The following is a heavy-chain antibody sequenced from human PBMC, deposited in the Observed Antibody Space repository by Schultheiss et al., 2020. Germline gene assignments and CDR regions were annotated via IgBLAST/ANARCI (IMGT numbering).Heavy chain of an antibody. Sequence: SQTLSLTCTVSGGSINSYYWSWIRQPPGKGLEWIGYIYYSGSTYYNPSLKSRVTISVDTSKNQFSLKLSSVTAADTAVYYCASDSSGWTNYWGQGTLVTVSS. D-gene: IGHD6-19*01. CDR3: ASDSSGWTNY. V-gene: IGHV4-59*08. J-gene: IGHJ4*02. CDR2: IYYSGST. CDR1: GGSINSYY.